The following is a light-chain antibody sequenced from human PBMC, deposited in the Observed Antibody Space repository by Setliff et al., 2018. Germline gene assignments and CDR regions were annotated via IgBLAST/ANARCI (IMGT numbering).Light chain of an antibody. V-gene: IGLV2-8*01. J-gene: IGLJ2*01. CDR1: SSDVGPYNY. CDR3: SSYAGSNKLV. Sequence: QSVLTQPPSASGSPGQSVTISCTATSSDVGPYNYVSWYQQHPGKAPKLMIYEVSERPSGVPDRFSGSKSGNTASLTVSGLQAEDEADYYCSSYAGSNKLVFGGGTKVTVL. CDR2: EVS.